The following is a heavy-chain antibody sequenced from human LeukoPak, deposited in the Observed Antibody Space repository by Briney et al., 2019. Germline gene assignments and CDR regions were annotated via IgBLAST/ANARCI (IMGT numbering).Heavy chain of an antibody. CDR2: IYYSGST. J-gene: IGHJ4*02. D-gene: IGHD3-22*01. V-gene: IGHV4-59*01. Sequence: SETLSLTCTVSGGSISSYYWSWIRQPPGKGLEWIGYIYYSGSTNYNPSLKSRVTILVDTSKNQFSLKLSSVTAADTAVYYCNLYDSSGYSYDYWGQGTLVTVSS. CDR1: GGSISSYY. CDR3: NLYDSSGYSYDY.